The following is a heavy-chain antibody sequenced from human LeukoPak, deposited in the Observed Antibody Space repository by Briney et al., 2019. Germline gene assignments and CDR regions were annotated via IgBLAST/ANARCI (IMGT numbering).Heavy chain of an antibody. J-gene: IGHJ4*02. D-gene: IGHD3-9*01. CDR2: INPNSGGT. CDR3: ARTKYDILAPFDY. V-gene: IGHV1-2*02. Sequence: ASVKVSCKASGYTFTGYYMHWVRQAPGQGLEWMGWINPNSGGTNYAQKFQGRVTMTWDTSISTAYMELSRLRSDDTAVYYCARTKYDILAPFDYWGQGTLVTVSS. CDR1: GYTFTGYY.